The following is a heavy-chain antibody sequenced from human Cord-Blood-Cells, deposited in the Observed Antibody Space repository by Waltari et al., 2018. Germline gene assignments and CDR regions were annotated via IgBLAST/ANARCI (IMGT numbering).Heavy chain of an antibody. J-gene: IGHJ4*02. Sequence: QVQLVESGGGVVQPGRSLRLSCAASGFTFSSYGMHWVRQAPGKGLEWVAVISYDGSNKYYADSVKGRFTISRDNSKNTLYLQMNSLRAEDTAVYYCAKIAAAGVTPFDYWGQGTLVTVSS. V-gene: IGHV3-30*18. CDR2: ISYDGSNK. CDR3: AKIAAAGVTPFDY. CDR1: GFTFSSYG. D-gene: IGHD6-13*01.